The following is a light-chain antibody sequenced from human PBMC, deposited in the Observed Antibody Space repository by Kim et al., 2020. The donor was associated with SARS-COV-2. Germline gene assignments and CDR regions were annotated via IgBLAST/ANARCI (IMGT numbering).Light chain of an antibody. CDR1: QGVNNH. J-gene: IGKJ4*01. CDR2: GAS. Sequence: ASVADRVTITCRASQGVNNHVAWFQQKPGKAPKSLIYGASNLHSGVPSQFSGSGSGTDFTLTISSLQPEDFATYYCQQYYALPFTFGGGTQVEIK. V-gene: IGKV1-16*02. CDR3: QQYYALPFT.